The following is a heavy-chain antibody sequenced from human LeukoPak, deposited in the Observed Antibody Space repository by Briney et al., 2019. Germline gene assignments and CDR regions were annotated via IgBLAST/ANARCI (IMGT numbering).Heavy chain of an antibody. CDR2: ISYDGSNK. Sequence: GGSLRLSCAASGFTFSSYGMHWVRQAPGKGLEWVAVISYDGSNKYYADSVKGRFTISRDNSKNTLYLQMNSLRAEDTAAYYCAKDGSGSYYKAYYFDYWGQGTLVTVSS. CDR1: GFTFSSYG. V-gene: IGHV3-30*18. CDR3: AKDGSGSYYKAYYFDY. J-gene: IGHJ4*02. D-gene: IGHD3-10*01.